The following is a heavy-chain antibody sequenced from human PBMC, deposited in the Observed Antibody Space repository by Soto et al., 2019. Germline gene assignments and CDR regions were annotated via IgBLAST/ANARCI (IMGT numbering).Heavy chain of an antibody. V-gene: IGHV3-30*18. J-gene: IGHJ6*02. CDR1: GFTFSSYG. D-gene: IGHD6-6*01. CDR3: AKDGSSSGDSGDCYYYGMDF. CDR2: ISYDGSNK. Sequence: QVQLVESGGGVVQPGRSLRLSCAASGFTFSSYGMHWVRQAPGKGLEWVAVISYDGSNKYYADSVKGRFTISRDNSKNTLYLQMSRLRADDTAVYYCAKDGSSSGDSGDCYYYGMDFRGQGTTVTVSS.